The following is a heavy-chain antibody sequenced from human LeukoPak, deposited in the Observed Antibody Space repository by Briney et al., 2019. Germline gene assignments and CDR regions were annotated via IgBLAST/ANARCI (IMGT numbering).Heavy chain of an antibody. CDR1: GFTFSSYA. J-gene: IGHJ4*02. D-gene: IGHD3-22*01. V-gene: IGHV3-23*01. CDR3: ANPAVYYYDSSGTSFRDLGY. Sequence: GGSLRLSCAASGFTFSSYAMSWVRQAPGKGLEWVSAISGSGGSTYYADSVKGRFTISRDNSKNTLYLQMNSLRAEDTAVYYCANPAVYYYDSSGTSFRDLGYWGQGTLVTVSS. CDR2: ISGSGGST.